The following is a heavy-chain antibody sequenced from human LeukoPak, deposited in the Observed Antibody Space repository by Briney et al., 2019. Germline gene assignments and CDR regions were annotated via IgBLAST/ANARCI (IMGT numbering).Heavy chain of an antibody. CDR1: GFTFSSYG. V-gene: IGHV3-30*18. J-gene: IGHJ5*02. CDR2: ISYDGSNK. D-gene: IGHD6-13*01. Sequence: GGSLRLSCAASGFTFSSYGMHWVRRAPGKGLEWVAVISYDGSNKYYADSVKGRFTISRDNSKNTLYLQMNSLRAEDTAVYYCAKHFTGIAAAGTNGWFDPWGQGTLVTVSS. CDR3: AKHFTGIAAAGTNGWFDP.